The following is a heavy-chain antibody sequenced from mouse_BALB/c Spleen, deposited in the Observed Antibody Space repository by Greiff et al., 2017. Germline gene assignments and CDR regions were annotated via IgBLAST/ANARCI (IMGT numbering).Heavy chain of an antibody. Sequence: VQLQHSGAELVRPGASVTLSCKASGYTFTDYEMHWVKQTPVHGLEWIGAIDPETGGTAYNQKFKGKATLTADKSSSTAYMELRSLTSEDSAVYYCTRSYGNYAFDYWGQGTTLTVSS. CDR1: GYTFTDYE. J-gene: IGHJ2*01. CDR2: IDPETGGT. CDR3: TRSYGNYAFDY. V-gene: IGHV1-15*01. D-gene: IGHD2-1*01.